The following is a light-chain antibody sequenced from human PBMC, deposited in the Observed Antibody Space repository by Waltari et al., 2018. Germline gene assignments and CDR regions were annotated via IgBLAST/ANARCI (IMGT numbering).Light chain of an antibody. J-gene: IGLJ2*01. Sequence: QSALTQPASVSGSPGQSITISCTGTSSDVGSYKLVSWYQQHPGKAPRLMIYADSNRPSGSSNRLSGSKSGNTASLTISGLQAEDEAAYYCCSYAGSSTVKFGEGTYLTVL. CDR2: ADS. V-gene: IGLV2-23*01. CDR3: CSYAGSSTVK. CDR1: SSDVGSYKL.